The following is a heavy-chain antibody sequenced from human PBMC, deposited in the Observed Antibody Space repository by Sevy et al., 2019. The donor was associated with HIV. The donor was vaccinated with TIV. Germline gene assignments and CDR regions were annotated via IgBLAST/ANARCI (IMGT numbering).Heavy chain of an antibody. CDR1: GFTFSSYG. V-gene: IGHV3-30*18. Sequence: GGSLRLSCAASGFTFSSYGMHWVRQAPGKGLEWVAVISYDGSNKYYADSVKGRFTISRDNSKNTLYLQMNSLRAEDTAGYYCAKPYDSSGYYQYYFDYWGQGTLVTVSS. CDR2: ISYDGSNK. CDR3: AKPYDSSGYYQYYFDY. J-gene: IGHJ4*02. D-gene: IGHD3-22*01.